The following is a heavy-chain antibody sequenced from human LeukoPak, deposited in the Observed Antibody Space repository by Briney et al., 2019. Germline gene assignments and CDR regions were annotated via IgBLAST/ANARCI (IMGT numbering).Heavy chain of an antibody. CDR2: INAGNGNT. D-gene: IGHD3-16*02. CDR3: ARDSSIIITFGGVIVENWFDP. Sequence: ASVKLSCNASGNRSTSYAIHWVRQSRGQRLEWMGWINAGNGNTKYSKKFQGRVTIARDTSASTAYMELSSLRSEDTAVYYCARDSSIIITFGGVIVENWFDPWGQGTLVTVSS. CDR1: GNRSTSYA. J-gene: IGHJ5*02. V-gene: IGHV1-3*01.